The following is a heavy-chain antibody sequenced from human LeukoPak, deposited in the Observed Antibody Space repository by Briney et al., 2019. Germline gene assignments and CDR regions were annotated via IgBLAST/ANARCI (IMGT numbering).Heavy chain of an antibody. CDR2: IYTSGST. CDR1: GGSISSYY. Sequence: SETLSLTCTVSGGSISSYYWSWIRQPTGKGLEWIGRIYTSGSTNYNPPLKSRVTMSVDTSKNQFSLELSSVTAADTAVYYCARGPFLPFNANYYYYYYMDVWGKGTTVTVSS. J-gene: IGHJ6*03. V-gene: IGHV4-4*07. CDR3: ARGPFLPFNANYYYYYYMDV.